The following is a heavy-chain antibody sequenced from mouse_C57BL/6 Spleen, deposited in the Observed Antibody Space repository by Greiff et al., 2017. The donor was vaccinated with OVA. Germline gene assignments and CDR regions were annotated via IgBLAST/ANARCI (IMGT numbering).Heavy chain of an antibody. CDR3: ARSNYVIYAMDY. V-gene: IGHV1-26*01. CDR2: INPNNGGT. D-gene: IGHD1-1*01. Sequence: VQLQQSGPELVKPGASVKISCKASGYTFTDYYMNWVKQSHGKSLEWIGDINPNNGGTSYNQKFKGKATLTVDKSSSTAYMELRSLTSEDSAVYYCARSNYVIYAMDYWGQGTSVTVSS. J-gene: IGHJ4*01. CDR1: GYTFTDYY.